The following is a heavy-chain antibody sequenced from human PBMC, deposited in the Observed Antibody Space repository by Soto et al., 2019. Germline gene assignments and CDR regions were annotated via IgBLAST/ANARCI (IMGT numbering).Heavy chain of an antibody. D-gene: IGHD1-1*01. V-gene: IGHV1-18*04. Sequence: ASVKVSCKASGSSFTSYDITWVRQAPGQGREWMGWISTKSANTNYADKFRGRVSLTTDTSTNTAYMDVTSLHSDDTAVYYCATFTTGPILFHYCDQRXQVTVYS. CDR2: ISTKSANT. CDR1: GSSFTSYD. CDR3: ATFTTGPILFHY. J-gene: IGHJ4*02.